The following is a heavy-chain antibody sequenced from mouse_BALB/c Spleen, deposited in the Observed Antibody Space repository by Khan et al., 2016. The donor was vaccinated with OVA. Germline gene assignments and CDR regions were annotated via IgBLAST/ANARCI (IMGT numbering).Heavy chain of an antibody. CDR3: ARIKKIEATYFDY. V-gene: IGHV1S81*02. J-gene: IGHJ2*01. D-gene: IGHD1-1*01. CDR2: TNPTNGRT. CDR1: GYTFTSYW. Sequence: QVQLQQPGAELVKAGASVKMSCKASGYTFTSYWMHWVKQRLGQGLEWFAETNPTNGRTYYNEKFKSKATLTVDKSSSTPSMLLSGPTFEDSAVYYCARIKKIEATYFDYWGQGTTLTVSS.